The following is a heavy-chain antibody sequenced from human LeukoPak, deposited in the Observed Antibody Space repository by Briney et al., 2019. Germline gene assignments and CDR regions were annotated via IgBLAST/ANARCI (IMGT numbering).Heavy chain of an antibody. J-gene: IGHJ3*02. CDR1: GGSISSSSYY. V-gene: IGHV4-39*07. CDR3: ASTDRNEARQHYYDSSGYQADAFDI. CDR2: IYHSGST. Sequence: KPSETLSLTCTVSGGSISSSSYYWGWIRQPPGKGLEWIGEIYHSGSTNYNPSLKSRVTISVDKSKNQFSLKLSSVTAADTAVYYCASTDRNEARQHYYDSSGYQADAFDIWGQGTMVTVSS. D-gene: IGHD3-22*01.